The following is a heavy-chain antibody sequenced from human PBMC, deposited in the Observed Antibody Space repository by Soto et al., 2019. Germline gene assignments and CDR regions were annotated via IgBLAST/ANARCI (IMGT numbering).Heavy chain of an antibody. CDR1: GFIFTDYW. J-gene: IGHJ4*02. Sequence: EVQLAESGGGLVQPGGSLRLSCAASGFIFTDYWIHWVRQAPGKGLVWVSRIKSDESTTNYADSVWGRLTISRDNAKNTVYLQMNSLRAEDTAVYYCARGARNYYYFDYWGQGTLVTVSS. D-gene: IGHD3-10*01. CDR2: IKSDESTT. V-gene: IGHV3-74*01. CDR3: ARGARNYYYFDY.